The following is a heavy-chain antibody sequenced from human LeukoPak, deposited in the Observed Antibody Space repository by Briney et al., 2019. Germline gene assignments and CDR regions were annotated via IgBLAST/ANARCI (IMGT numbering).Heavy chain of an antibody. Sequence: GGSLRLSCAASGFTFSGSAMHWVRQASGKGLEWVGRIRSKANSYAPAYAASVKGRFTISRDDSKNTAYLQRNSLKTEDTAVVFCTSPHGGGDYWGQGTLVTVSS. V-gene: IGHV3-73*01. CDR3: TSPHGGGDY. D-gene: IGHD3-10*01. CDR2: IRSKANSYAP. CDR1: GFTFSGSA. J-gene: IGHJ4*02.